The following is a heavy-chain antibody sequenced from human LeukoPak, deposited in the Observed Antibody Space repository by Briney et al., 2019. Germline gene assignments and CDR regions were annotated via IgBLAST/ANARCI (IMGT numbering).Heavy chain of an antibody. D-gene: IGHD5-18*01. CDR3: ARLGAWIQLSQGYLDL. CDR2: ISYDGSNK. CDR1: GFTFSSYA. J-gene: IGHJ2*01. Sequence: PGRSLRLSCAASGFTFSSYAMHWVRQAPGKGLEWVAVISYDGSNKYYADSVKGRFTISRDNSKNTLYLQMNSLRAEDTAVYYCARLGAWIQLSQGYLDLWGRGTLVTVSS. V-gene: IGHV3-30*04.